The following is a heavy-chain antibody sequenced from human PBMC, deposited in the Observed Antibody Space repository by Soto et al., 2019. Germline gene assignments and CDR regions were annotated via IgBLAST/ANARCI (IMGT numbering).Heavy chain of an antibody. Sequence: QVQLVQSGAEVKKPGASVKVSCKASGYTFTSYAMHWVRQAPGQRLEWMGWINDGNGNTKYSQKFQGRVTITRDTSASTAYIELSSLRSEDTTVYYCASSHITMVPYGMDVWGQGTKVSVSS. CDR3: ASSHITMVPYGMDV. D-gene: IGHD3-10*01. CDR1: GYTFTSYA. V-gene: IGHV1-3*01. CDR2: INDGNGNT. J-gene: IGHJ6*02.